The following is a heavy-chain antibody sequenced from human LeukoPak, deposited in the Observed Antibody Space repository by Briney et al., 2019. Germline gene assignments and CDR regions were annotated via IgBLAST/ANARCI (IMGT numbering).Heavy chain of an antibody. CDR1: GYTFTIYG. Sequence: ASVTVSFTASGYTFTIYGISWVRQAPGQGLEWMGWISAYNGNTNYAQKLQGRVTMTTDTSTSTAYMELRSLRSDDTAVYYCASAHSSWYSLDYWGQGTLLTVSS. V-gene: IGHV1-18*01. CDR2: ISAYNGNT. J-gene: IGHJ4*02. CDR3: ASAHSSWYSLDY. D-gene: IGHD6-13*01.